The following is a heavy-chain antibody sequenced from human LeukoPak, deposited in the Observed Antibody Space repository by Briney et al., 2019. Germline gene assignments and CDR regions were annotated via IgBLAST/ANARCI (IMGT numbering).Heavy chain of an antibody. CDR3: AKDSHYYDSSGYYGE. CDR1: GFTFSSYG. J-gene: IGHJ4*02. Sequence: GGSLRLSCAASGFTFSSYGMSWVRQAPGKGLEWVSAISGSGGSTYYADSVKGRFTISRDNSKNTLYLQMNSLRAEDTAVYYCAKDSHYYDSSGYYGEWGQGTLVTVSS. V-gene: IGHV3-23*01. D-gene: IGHD3-22*01. CDR2: ISGSGGST.